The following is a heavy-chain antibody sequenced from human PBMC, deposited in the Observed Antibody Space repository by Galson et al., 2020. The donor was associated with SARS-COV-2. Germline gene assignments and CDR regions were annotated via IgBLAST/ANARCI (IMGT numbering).Heavy chain of an antibody. V-gene: IGHV4-38-2*02. CDR1: GYSVSTTNY. Sequence: SETLSLTCTVSGYSVSTTNYWGWVRQPPGRGLEWIGSVSPSGTTYYNPSLKSRVTISVDTSKNQFSLRLDSVTAADTALYYCARQGVNMIVLVTVPGWYFDLWGRGTLVTVSS. J-gene: IGHJ2*01. CDR2: VSPSGTT. CDR3: ARQGVNMIVLVTVPGWYFDL. D-gene: IGHD3-22*01.